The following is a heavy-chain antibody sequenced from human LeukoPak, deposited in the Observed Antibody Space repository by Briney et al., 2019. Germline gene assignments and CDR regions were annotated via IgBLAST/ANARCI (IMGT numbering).Heavy chain of an antibody. Sequence: SETLSLTCTVSGYSISSGSYWGWIRQPPGKGLEWIANIYHSGSTYYTPSLKSRVTISVDKSKNQFSLRLSSVTAADTAVYYCARDKPYDSSGYHRSFDYWGQGTLVTVSS. D-gene: IGHD3-22*01. V-gene: IGHV4-38-2*02. J-gene: IGHJ4*02. CDR3: ARDKPYDSSGYHRSFDY. CDR2: IYHSGST. CDR1: GYSISSGSY.